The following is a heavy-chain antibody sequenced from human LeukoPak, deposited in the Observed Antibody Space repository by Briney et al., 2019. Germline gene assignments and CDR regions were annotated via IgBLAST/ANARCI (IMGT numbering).Heavy chain of an antibody. CDR3: ARARYGSSPFDY. J-gene: IGHJ4*02. CDR2: IYYSGST. D-gene: IGHD6-6*01. CDR1: GGSISSSY. Sequence: SETLSLTCTVSGGSISSSYWSWIRQPPVKGLDWIGYIYYSGSTNYNPSLKSRVTISVDTSKNQFSLKLSSVTAADTAVYYCARARYGSSPFDYWGQGTLVTVSS. V-gene: IGHV4-59*01.